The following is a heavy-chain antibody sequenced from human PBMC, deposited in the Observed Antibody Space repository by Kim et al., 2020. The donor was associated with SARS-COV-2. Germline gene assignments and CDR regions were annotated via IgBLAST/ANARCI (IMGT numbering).Heavy chain of an antibody. V-gene: IGHV6-1*01. CDR1: GDSVSSNSAA. Sequence: SQTLSLTCAISGDSVSSNSAAWNWIRQSPSRGLEWLGRTYYRSKWYNDYAVSVKSRITINPDTSKNQFSLQLNSVTPEDTAVYYCAREDSSGWYPPAEDYYGMDVWGQGTPVTVSS. CDR2: TYYRSKWYN. J-gene: IGHJ6*02. D-gene: IGHD6-19*01. CDR3: AREDSSGWYPPAEDYYGMDV.